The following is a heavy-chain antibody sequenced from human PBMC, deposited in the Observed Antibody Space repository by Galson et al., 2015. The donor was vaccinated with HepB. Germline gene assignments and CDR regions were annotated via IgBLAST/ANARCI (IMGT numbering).Heavy chain of an antibody. D-gene: IGHD1-26*01. CDR1: RFSLSNYG. CDR3: ARARYSTSPPDY. J-gene: IGHJ4*02. V-gene: IGHV1-18*01. CDR2: ISLYNDNA. Sequence: SVKVSCKASRFSLSNYGISWVRQAPGQGLEWMAWISLYNDNAIYVERLQGRVTVTTDTSTNTAYMEMKSLRSDDTAVYYCARARYSTSPPDYWGQGTLVTVSS.